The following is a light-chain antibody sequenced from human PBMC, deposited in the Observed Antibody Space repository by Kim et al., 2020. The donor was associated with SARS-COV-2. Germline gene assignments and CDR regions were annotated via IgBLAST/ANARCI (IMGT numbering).Light chain of an antibody. V-gene: IGKV3-15*01. CDR3: QQYNNWPPPT. CDR2: SAS. J-gene: IGKJ4*01. CDR1: QGVIHN. Sequence: IVMTQSPATLSVSPGDTATLSCRASQGVIHNLAWYQQKPGQAPRLLIYSASTRAPGIPARFSGSGSGTEFSLTISGLQPEDFALYYCQQYNNWPPPTFGGGTKVDIK.